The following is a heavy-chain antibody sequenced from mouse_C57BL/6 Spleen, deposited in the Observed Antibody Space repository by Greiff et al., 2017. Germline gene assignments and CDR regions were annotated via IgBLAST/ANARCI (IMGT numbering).Heavy chain of an antibody. D-gene: IGHD1-1*01. CDR3: ATGPTTVVANYAMDY. J-gene: IGHJ4*01. Sequence: VQLQQSGAELVKPGASVKISCKASGYAFSSYWMNWVKQRPGKGLERIGQIYPGDGDTNYNGKFKGKATLTADKSSSTAYMQLSSLTSEDSAVYFCATGPTTVVANYAMDYWGQGTSVTVSS. CDR1: GYAFSSYW. V-gene: IGHV1-80*01. CDR2: IYPGDGDT.